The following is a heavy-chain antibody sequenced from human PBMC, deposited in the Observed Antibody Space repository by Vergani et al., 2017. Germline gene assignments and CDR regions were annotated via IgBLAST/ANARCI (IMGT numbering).Heavy chain of an antibody. J-gene: IGHJ4*02. Sequence: QVQLVESGGGVVQPGRSLRLSCAASGFTFSSYAMHWVRQAPGKGLEWVAVISYDGSNKYYADSVKGRFTISRDNSKNTLYLQMNRLRAEDTAVYYCARDRRDTAMAGVFDYWGQGTLVTVSS. V-gene: IGHV3-30*04. CDR3: ARDRRDTAMAGVFDY. D-gene: IGHD5-18*01. CDR1: GFTFSSYA. CDR2: ISYDGSNK.